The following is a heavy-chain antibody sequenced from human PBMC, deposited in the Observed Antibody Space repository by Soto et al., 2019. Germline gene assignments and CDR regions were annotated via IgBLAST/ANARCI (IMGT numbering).Heavy chain of an antibody. Sequence: GGSLRLSCAASGFTFSNYAMNWVRQAPGKGLEWVSVIGHSGDNTFYGDSVKGRFTISRDNSNNMLFLEMSSLRAQDTAQYYCAKSRREVNDAIDIWGQGALVTVSS. CDR2: IGHSGDNT. V-gene: IGHV3-23*01. J-gene: IGHJ3*02. CDR3: AKSRREVNDAIDI. CDR1: GFTFSNYA.